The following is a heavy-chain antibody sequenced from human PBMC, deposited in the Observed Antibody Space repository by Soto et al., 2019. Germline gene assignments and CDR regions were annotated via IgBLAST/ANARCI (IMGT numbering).Heavy chain of an antibody. CDR2: ISAYIANT. D-gene: IGHD2-15*01. Sequence: ASVKVSCKASGYTFTNYGISWVRQAPGQGLEWMGWISAYIANTNYAQKFQGRVTMTTDTSTSTAYMELRSLRSDDTAVYYCARDPTPHDAFDIWGQGTMVTVSS. J-gene: IGHJ3*02. CDR1: GYTFTNYG. CDR3: ARDPTPHDAFDI. V-gene: IGHV1-18*01.